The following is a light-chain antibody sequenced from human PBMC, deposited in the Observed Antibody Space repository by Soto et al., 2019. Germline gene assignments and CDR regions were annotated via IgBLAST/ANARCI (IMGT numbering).Light chain of an antibody. J-gene: IGLJ2*01. CDR1: SSDVGSYNL. CDR2: EGS. V-gene: IGLV2-23*03. CDR3: CSYAGSSTFKV. Sequence: QSVLTQPASVSGSPGQSITISCTGTSSDVGSYNLVSWYQQHPGKAPKLMIYEGSKRPSGVSNRFSVSKSGNTASLTISGLQAEDEADSYCCSYAGSSTFKVFGGGTKVTVL.